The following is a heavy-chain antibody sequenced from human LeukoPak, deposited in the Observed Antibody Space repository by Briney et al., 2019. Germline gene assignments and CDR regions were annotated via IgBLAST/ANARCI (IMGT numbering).Heavy chain of an antibody. J-gene: IGHJ4*02. CDR3: ARAYGSGTSYHPDY. CDR2: INPNSGGT. CDR1: GCTFTAYY. D-gene: IGHD3-10*01. Sequence: ASVKVSCKASGCTFTAYYMYWVRQAPGQGLEWMGWINPNSGGTNSSQKFQDRVTLTRDTSISTAYMELSSLRSDDTAVYYCARAYGSGTSYHPDYWGQGTLVTASS. V-gene: IGHV1-2*02.